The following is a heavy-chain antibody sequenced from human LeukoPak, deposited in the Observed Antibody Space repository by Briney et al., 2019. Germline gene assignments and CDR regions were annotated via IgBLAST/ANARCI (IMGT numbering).Heavy chain of an antibody. CDR2: IYSGGST. Sequence: GGSLRLSCAASGFTVSSNYMSWVRQAPGKGLEWVSVIYSGGSTYYADSVKGRFTISRDNSKNTLYLQMNSLRAEDTAVYYCAREVYSSSWYDFDYWGQGTLVTVSS. CDR1: GFTVSSNY. CDR3: AREVYSSSWYDFDY. V-gene: IGHV3-66*01. D-gene: IGHD6-13*01. J-gene: IGHJ4*02.